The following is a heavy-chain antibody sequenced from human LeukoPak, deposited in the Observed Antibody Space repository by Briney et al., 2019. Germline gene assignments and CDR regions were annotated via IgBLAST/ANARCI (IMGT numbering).Heavy chain of an antibody. Sequence: RPGGSLRLFCAASGFTVSSNYMTWVRQAPGKGLEWVSGINWNGGSTGYADSVKGRFTISRDNAKNSLYLQMNSLRAEDTALYHCARGSGIVGATRDAFDIWGQGTMVTVSS. CDR2: INWNGGST. CDR1: GFTVSSNY. J-gene: IGHJ3*02. D-gene: IGHD1-26*01. V-gene: IGHV3-20*01. CDR3: ARGSGIVGATRDAFDI.